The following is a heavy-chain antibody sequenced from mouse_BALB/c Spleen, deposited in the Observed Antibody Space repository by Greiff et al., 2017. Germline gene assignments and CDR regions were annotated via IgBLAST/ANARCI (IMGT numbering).Heavy chain of an antibody. V-gene: IGHV14-1*02. CDR2: IDPENGNT. CDR1: GFNIKDYY. D-gene: IGHD1-1*01. J-gene: IGHJ4*01. Sequence: EVQLKESGAELVRPGALVKLSCKASGFNIKDYYMHWVKQRPEQGLEWIGWIDPENGNTIYDPKFQGKASITADTSSNTAYLQLSSLTSEDTAVYYCARSVYYYGSTPYYYAMDYWGQGTSVTVSS. CDR3: ARSVYYYGSTPYYYAMDY.